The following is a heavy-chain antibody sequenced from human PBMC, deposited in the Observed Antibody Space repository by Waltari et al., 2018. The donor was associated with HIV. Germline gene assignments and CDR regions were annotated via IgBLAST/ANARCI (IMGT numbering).Heavy chain of an antibody. CDR2: INEDGSEK. D-gene: IGHD2-8*01. CDR3: ARGPDDCEKGVCYAFDI. CDR1: AFKFRNYW. Sequence: EMWFVESGGGLVQPGGFFRLSLSAYAFKFRNYWMSLFSQVPGKGLEWLANINEDGSEKNYVDSLRGRFTISRDNARNTLYLQMNSLSLEDTAMYYCARGPDDCEKGVCYAFDIWGQGTMVTVSS. J-gene: IGHJ3*02. V-gene: IGHV3-7*03.